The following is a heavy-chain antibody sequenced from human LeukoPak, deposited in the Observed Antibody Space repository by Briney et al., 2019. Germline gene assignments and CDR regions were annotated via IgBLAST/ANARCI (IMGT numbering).Heavy chain of an antibody. CDR1: GGSISSGGYS. Sequence: SQTLSLTCAVSGGSISSGGYSWSWIRQPPGKGLEWIGYIYHSGSTYYNPSLKSRVTISVDRSKNQFSLKLSSVTVADTAVYYCASRQGGGILSTLGTFDYWGQGTLVTVSS. V-gene: IGHV4-30-2*01. CDR3: ASRQGGGILSTLGTFDY. J-gene: IGHJ4*02. CDR2: IYHSGST. D-gene: IGHD2-15*01.